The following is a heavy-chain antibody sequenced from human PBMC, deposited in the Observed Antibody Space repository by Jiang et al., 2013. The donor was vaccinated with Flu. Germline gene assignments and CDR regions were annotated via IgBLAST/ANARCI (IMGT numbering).Heavy chain of an antibody. CDR1: GFTFSSYW. D-gene: IGHD5-12*01. Sequence: VQLLESGGGLVQPGGSLRLSCAASGFTFSSYWMSWVRQAPGKGLEWVANIKQDGSEKYYVDSVKGRFTISRDNAKNSLYLQMNSLRAEDTAVYYCARVAGYDLSGYYYYGMDVWGQRDHGHRLL. V-gene: IGHV3-7*03. J-gene: IGHJ6*01. CDR2: IKQDGSEK. CDR3: ARVAGYDLSGYYYYGMDV.